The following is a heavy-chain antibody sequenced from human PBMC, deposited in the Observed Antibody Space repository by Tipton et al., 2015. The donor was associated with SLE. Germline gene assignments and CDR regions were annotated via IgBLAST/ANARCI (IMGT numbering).Heavy chain of an antibody. CDR2: ITNNGNT. CDR3: ARHPQFGRAFDI. Sequence: TLSLTCTVSGGSISGSNYYWDWIRQPPGKGPEWIGRITNNGNTYYIPSLPSRVTMSVDTSKNHFSLKLSPVTAADTAVYYCARHPQFGRAFDIWGQGTMVTVSS. D-gene: IGHD3-16*01. CDR1: GGSISGSNYY. J-gene: IGHJ3*02. V-gene: IGHV4-39*01.